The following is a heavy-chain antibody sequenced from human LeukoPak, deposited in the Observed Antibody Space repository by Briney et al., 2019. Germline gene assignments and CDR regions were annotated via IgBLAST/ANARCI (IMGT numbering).Heavy chain of an antibody. D-gene: IGHD6-19*01. CDR3: ARQTAGRAFDI. V-gene: IGHV4-30-2*01. CDR2: IYHSGST. CDR1: GGSISSGGYS. J-gene: IGHJ3*02. Sequence: SQTLSLTCAVSGGSISSGGYSGSWIRQPPGKGLEWIGYIYHSGSTYYNPSLKSRVTISVDRSKNQFSLKLSSVTAADTAVYYCARQTAGRAFDIWGQGTMVTVSS.